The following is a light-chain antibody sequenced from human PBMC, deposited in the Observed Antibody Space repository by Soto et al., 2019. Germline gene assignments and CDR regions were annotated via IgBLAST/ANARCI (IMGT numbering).Light chain of an antibody. CDR1: QSISGY. CDR2: AAS. V-gene: IGKV1-39*01. Sequence: DIQMTQSPSTLSASIGDRVTIPCRASQSISGYLNWYQQKPGKSPKLLIYAASSLQSGVPSRFSGSGSGTDFTLSISSLQPEDFATYYCQQSYSTPRTFGQGTKVDIK. J-gene: IGKJ1*01. CDR3: QQSYSTPRT.